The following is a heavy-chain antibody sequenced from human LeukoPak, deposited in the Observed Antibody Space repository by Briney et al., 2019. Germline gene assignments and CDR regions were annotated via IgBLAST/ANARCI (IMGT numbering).Heavy chain of an antibody. D-gene: IGHD3-10*01. CDR1: GYTFTGYY. J-gene: IGHJ5*02. CDR3: ARGGDFTDNWFDP. V-gene: IGHV1-2*02. CDR2: INLNSGGT. Sequence: GASVKVSCKASGYTFTGYYMHWVRQAPGQGLEWMGGINLNSGGTNYAQKFQGRVTMTRDTSISAAYMELSRLRSDDTAVYYCARGGDFTDNWFDPWGQGTLVIVSS.